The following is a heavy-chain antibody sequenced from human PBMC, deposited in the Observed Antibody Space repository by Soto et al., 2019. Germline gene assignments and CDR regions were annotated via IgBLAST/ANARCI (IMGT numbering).Heavy chain of an antibody. CDR2: IYYSGNT. Sequence: SETLSLTCTVSGGSISSGDYYWSWIRQPPGKGLEWIGYIYYSGNTYYNPSLKSRVTISVDTSKNQFSLKLSSVTAADTAVYYCASNSYGYTCYDYWGQGTLVTVSS. CDR1: GGSISSGDYY. V-gene: IGHV4-30-4*01. CDR3: ASNSYGYTCYDY. J-gene: IGHJ4*02. D-gene: IGHD5-18*01.